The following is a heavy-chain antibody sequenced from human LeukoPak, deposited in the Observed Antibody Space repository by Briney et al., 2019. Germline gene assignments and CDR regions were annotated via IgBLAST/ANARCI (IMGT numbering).Heavy chain of an antibody. CDR2: INHSGST. Sequence: SETLSLTCTVSGGSISSYYWSWIRQPPGKGLEWIGEINHSGSTNYNPSLKSRVTISVDTSKNQFSLKLSSVTAADTAVYYCARHGVYDYVWGSYRYGIDYWGQGTLVTVSS. CDR3: ARHGVYDYVWGSYRYGIDY. V-gene: IGHV4-34*01. J-gene: IGHJ4*02. CDR1: GGSISSYY. D-gene: IGHD3-16*02.